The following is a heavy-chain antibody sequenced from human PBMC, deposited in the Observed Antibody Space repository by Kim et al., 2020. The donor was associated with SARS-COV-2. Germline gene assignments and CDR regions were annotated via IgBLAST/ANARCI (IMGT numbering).Heavy chain of an antibody. CDR1: GFIFSNYW. V-gene: IGHV3-7*01. D-gene: IGHD6-19*01. Sequence: GGSLRLSCAASGFIFSNYWMSWVRQAPGKGLEWVANIKQDGSEKNYVDSVKGRFTISRDNAKNSLYLQMNSLRAEDTAVYYCARDHRSGCFDSWGQGTLVTVSS. CDR3: ARDHRSGCFDS. CDR2: IKQDGSEK. J-gene: IGHJ4*02.